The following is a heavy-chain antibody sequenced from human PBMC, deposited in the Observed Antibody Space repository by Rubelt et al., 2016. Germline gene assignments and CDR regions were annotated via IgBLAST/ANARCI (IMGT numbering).Heavy chain of an antibody. CDR2: IWYDGSDK. V-gene: IGHV3-33*01. CDR3: ARDGSEWSRDY. J-gene: IGHJ4*02. D-gene: IGHD1-26*01. CDR1: GFTFSSYG. Sequence: PGRSLRLSCAASGFTFSSYGLHWVRQAPGKGLEWVAVIWYDGSDKFYADSVRGRFTISRDNSKNTLYLQMNSLRVEDTAVYYCARDGSEWSRDYWGPGTLVTVSS.